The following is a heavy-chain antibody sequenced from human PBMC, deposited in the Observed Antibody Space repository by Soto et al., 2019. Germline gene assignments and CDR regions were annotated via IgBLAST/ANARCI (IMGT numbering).Heavy chain of an antibody. J-gene: IGHJ4*02. D-gene: IGHD3-10*01. V-gene: IGHV3-48*01. CDR1: GFTFSNYG. Sequence: EVQLVESGGGLVQPGGSLRLSCAASGFTFSNYGMNWVRQAPGKGLEWVSYISSTSSPIYYADSVQGRFTISRDNAKDSLYLQMNRLRAEDTAVYYCVREAIVRVRGISFDYWGKGTLVTVSS. CDR3: VREAIVRVRGISFDY. CDR2: ISSTSSPI.